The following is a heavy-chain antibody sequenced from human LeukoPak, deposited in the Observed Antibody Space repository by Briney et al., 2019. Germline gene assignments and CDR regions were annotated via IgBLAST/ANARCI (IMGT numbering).Heavy chain of an antibody. CDR1: GDSISSSSYY. J-gene: IGHJ4*02. CDR3: ARNFRDGYNPTDY. V-gene: IGHV4-39*01. CDR2: IYYSGST. D-gene: IGHD5-24*01. Sequence: PSETLSLTCTVSGDSISSSSYYWGWIRQPPGKGLEWIGTIYYSGSTYYNPSLKSRVTISVDTSKNQFSLELSSVTATDTAVYYCARNFRDGYNPTDYWGQGTLVTVSS.